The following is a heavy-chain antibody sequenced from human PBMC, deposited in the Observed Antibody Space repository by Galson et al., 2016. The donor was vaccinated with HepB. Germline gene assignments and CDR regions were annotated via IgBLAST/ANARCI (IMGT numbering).Heavy chain of an antibody. Sequence: QSGADVKKPGESLKISCKGFGYNFTNYWIAWVRQMPGKGLEWMAITHPGDSDTRCSPSFQGQVTISVDKSISTAFLQWSSLKASDTGMYHCARQQWAQVPDDAFDIWGQGTMVTVSS. CDR1: GYNFTNYW. CDR3: ARQQWAQVPDDAFDI. V-gene: IGHV5-51*01. J-gene: IGHJ3*02. CDR2: THPGDSDT. D-gene: IGHD2-8*01.